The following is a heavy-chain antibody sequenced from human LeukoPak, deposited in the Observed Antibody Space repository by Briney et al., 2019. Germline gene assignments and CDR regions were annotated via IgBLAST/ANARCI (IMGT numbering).Heavy chain of an antibody. Sequence: SETLSLTCAVSGGSFSGYYWSWIRQPPGKGLEWIGEINHSGSTNYNPSLKSRVTTSVDTSKNQFSLNLSSVTAADTAVYYCARADRITMVRGVISPFDYWGQGTLVSVSS. V-gene: IGHV4-34*01. J-gene: IGHJ4*02. D-gene: IGHD3-10*01. CDR3: ARADRITMVRGVISPFDY. CDR2: INHSGST. CDR1: GGSFSGYY.